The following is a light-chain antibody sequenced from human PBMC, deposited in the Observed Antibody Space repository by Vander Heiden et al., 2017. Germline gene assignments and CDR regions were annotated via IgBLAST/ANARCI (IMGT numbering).Light chain of an antibody. CDR1: SPRNFY. V-gene: IGLV3-19*01. Sequence: SSELTQDPAVSVALGQTVKITCQGDSPRNFYASRYQQKPGQAPLLVMSGKNNRPSGIPDRFSGSSSGNTASLTSTGAQAEDEADYYCNSRDSSGKHPFGGGTKLTVL. CDR3: NSRDSSGKHP. CDR2: GKN. J-gene: IGLJ2*01.